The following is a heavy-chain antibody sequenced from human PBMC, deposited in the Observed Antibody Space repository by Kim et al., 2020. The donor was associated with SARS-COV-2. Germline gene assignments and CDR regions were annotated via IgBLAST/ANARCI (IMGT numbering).Heavy chain of an antibody. CDR2: IDYSGST. D-gene: IGHD6-19*01. Sequence: SETLSLTCTVSGGSISSRGHYWGWIRQPPGKGLEWIGSIDYSGSTYYNPSLKSRVTISVDTSKNQFSLKVSSVTAADTAVYYCARQGATVASINYWGQGTLVTVSS. V-gene: IGHV4-39*01. CDR1: GGSISSRGHY. CDR3: ARQGATVASINY. J-gene: IGHJ4*02.